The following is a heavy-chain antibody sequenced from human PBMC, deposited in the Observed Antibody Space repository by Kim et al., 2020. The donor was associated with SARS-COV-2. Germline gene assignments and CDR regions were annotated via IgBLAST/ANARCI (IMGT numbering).Heavy chain of an antibody. Sequence: GGSLRLSCAASGFSFNNNAMHWVRQAPGKGLEWVAVISYDGTNKYYPESVQGRFTISRDNSKNTLYLQMNSLTAEDAAVYYCARGFYDYVWGSYRSFDYWGQGTLVTVS. CDR1: GFSFNNNA. CDR2: ISYDGTNK. CDR3: ARGFYDYVWGSYRSFDY. J-gene: IGHJ4*02. V-gene: IGHV3-30-3*01. D-gene: IGHD3-16*01.